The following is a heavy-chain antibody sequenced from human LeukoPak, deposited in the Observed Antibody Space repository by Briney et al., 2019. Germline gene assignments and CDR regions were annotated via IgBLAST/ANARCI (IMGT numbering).Heavy chain of an antibody. CDR3: AKDRRFGELWPFDY. D-gene: IGHD3-10*01. V-gene: IGHV3-23*01. CDR2: ISGSGGST. J-gene: IGHJ4*02. Sequence: GGSLRLSCAASGFTVSSNYMSWVRQAPGKGLEWVSAISGSGGSTYYADSVKGRFTISRDNSKNTLYLQMNSLRAEDTAVYYCAKDRRFGELWPFDYWGQGTLVTVSS. CDR1: GFTVSSNY.